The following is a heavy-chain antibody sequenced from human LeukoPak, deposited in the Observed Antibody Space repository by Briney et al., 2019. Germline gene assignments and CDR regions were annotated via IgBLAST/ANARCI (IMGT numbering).Heavy chain of an antibody. CDR3: ATDLVAATRDY. D-gene: IGHD2-15*01. J-gene: IGHJ4*02. Sequence: ASVKVSCKVSGYTLTELSMHWVRQAPGKGLEWMGGFDPDNGETIYAQKFQGRVTMTEETSSNTAYMELSSLRSEDAAVYYCATDLVAATRDYWGERTLVTLSS. V-gene: IGHV1-24*01. CDR1: GYTLTELS. CDR2: FDPDNGET.